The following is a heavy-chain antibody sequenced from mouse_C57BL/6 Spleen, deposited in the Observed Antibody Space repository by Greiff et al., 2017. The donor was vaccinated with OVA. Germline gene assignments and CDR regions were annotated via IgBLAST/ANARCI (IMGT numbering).Heavy chain of an antibody. Sequence: EVQRVESGGGLVKPGGSLKLSCAASGFTFSDYGMHWVRQAPEKGLEWVAYISSGSSTIYYADTVKGRFTISRDNAKNTLFLQMTSLRSEDTAMYYCARGDYDDGALFAYWGQGTLVTVSA. D-gene: IGHD2-4*01. V-gene: IGHV5-17*01. CDR1: GFTFSDYG. J-gene: IGHJ3*01. CDR2: ISSGSSTI. CDR3: ARGDYDDGALFAY.